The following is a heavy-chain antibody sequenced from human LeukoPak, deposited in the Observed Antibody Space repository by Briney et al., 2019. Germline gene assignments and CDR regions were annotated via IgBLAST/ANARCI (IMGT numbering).Heavy chain of an antibody. D-gene: IGHD4-17*01. V-gene: IGHV4-39*07. CDR3: ARRATVMGHYYYYMDV. CDR1: GGSISSSSYY. Sequence: SETLSLTCTVSGGSISSSSYYWGWIRQPPGKGLEWIGEINHSGSTNYNPSLKSRVTISVDTSKKQFSLKLSSVTAADTAVYYCARRATVMGHYYYYMDVWDKGTTVTISS. J-gene: IGHJ6*03. CDR2: INHSGST.